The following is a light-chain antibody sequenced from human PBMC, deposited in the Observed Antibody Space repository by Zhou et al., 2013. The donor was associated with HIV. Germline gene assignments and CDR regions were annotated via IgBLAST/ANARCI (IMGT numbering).Light chain of an antibody. V-gene: IGKV1-27*01. J-gene: IGKJ3*01. CDR1: QGIGNY. CDR2: GAS. CDR3: QRYNSALFT. Sequence: DFEMTQSPSSLSASVGDRVTITCRASQGIGNYLAWYQQKPGKVPRLIVSGASILQSGVPSRFSGSGSGTDFTLTIRNLQPEDVATYYCQRYNSALFTFGPGTKVDIK.